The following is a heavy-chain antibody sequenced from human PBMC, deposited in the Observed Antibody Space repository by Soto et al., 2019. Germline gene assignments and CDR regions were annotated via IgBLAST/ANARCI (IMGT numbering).Heavy chain of an antibody. CDR1: GGSISSGANY. D-gene: IGHD2-2*01. CDR2: IYYSGST. V-gene: IGHV4-31*03. J-gene: IGHJ5*02. CDR3: AGGCLGMGVAPATKGNWFDP. Sequence: PSDTLSLTCTVSGGSISSGANYWSWIRQHPGKGLEWIGYIYYSGSTFYNPSLKSRVTISVDTSKNQFSLKVNSVTAADTAVYYCAGGCLGMGVAPATKGNWFDPWGQGTLVTVSS.